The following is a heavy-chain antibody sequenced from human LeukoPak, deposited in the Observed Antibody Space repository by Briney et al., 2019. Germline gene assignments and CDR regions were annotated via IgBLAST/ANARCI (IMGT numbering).Heavy chain of an antibody. CDR1: GLNFDDSA. Sequence: GGSLRLSCVASGLNFDDSAMHWVRQAPGKGLEWVSLISADGGSTFSADSVKGRFSISRDNSQNSLYLQMNSLRSEDTAMYYCAKESGKFDYWGQGTLVAVSS. CDR2: ISADGGST. CDR3: AKESGKFDY. J-gene: IGHJ4*02. V-gene: IGHV3-43*02.